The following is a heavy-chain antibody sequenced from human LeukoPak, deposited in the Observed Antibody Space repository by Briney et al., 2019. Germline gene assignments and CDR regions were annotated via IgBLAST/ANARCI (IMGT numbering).Heavy chain of an antibody. CDR1: GYTFTSYG. J-gene: IGHJ3*02. V-gene: IGHV1-2*02. CDR3: ARVVWGGDAFDI. CDR2: INPNSGGT. D-gene: IGHD3-16*01. Sequence: EASVKVSCKASGYTFTSYGISWVRQAPGQGLEWMGWINPNSGGTNYAQKFQGRVTMTRDTSISTAYMELSRLRSDDTAVYYCARVVWGGDAFDIWGQGTMVTVSS.